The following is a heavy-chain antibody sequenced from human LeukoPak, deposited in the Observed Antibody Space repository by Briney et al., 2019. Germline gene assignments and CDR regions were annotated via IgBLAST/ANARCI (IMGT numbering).Heavy chain of an antibody. V-gene: IGHV1-18*01. Sequence: GASVKVSCKASDYTFTSYGISWVRQAPGQGLEWMGWISAYNGNTNYAQKLQGRVTMTIDTPTSTAYMELRSLRSDDTAVYYCARDWGVLLPKSFDYWGQGTLVTVSS. J-gene: IGHJ4*02. D-gene: IGHD2-15*01. CDR1: DYTFTSYG. CDR3: ARDWGVLLPKSFDY. CDR2: ISAYNGNT.